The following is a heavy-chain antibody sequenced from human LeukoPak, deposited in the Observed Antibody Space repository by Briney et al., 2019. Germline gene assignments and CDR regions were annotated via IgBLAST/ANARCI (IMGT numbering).Heavy chain of an antibody. D-gene: IGHD3-3*01. J-gene: IGHJ4*02. V-gene: IGHV4-39*01. Sequence: SETLSLTCTVSGGSISSSSYYWGWIRQPPGKGLEWIGSIYYSGSTYYNPPLKSRVTISVDTSKNQFSLKLSSVTAADTAVYYCARLDDFWSGYYQEYWGQGTLVTVSS. CDR1: GGSISSSSYY. CDR3: ARLDDFWSGYYQEY. CDR2: IYYSGST.